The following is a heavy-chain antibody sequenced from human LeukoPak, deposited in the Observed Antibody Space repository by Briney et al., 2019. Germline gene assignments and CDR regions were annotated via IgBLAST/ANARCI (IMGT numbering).Heavy chain of an antibody. J-gene: IGHJ4*02. CDR2: INWNGGRT. V-gene: IGHV3-20*04. CDR1: GFTFDDYG. CDR3: ARSRDGGFVTFDY. D-gene: IGHD5-24*01. Sequence: GGSLRLSCAASGFTFDDYGMSWARQAPGKGLEWVSGINWNGGRTGYAASVKGRFTISRDNAKNSLYLQMNSLRAEDTALYYCARSRDGGFVTFDYWGQGTLVTVSS.